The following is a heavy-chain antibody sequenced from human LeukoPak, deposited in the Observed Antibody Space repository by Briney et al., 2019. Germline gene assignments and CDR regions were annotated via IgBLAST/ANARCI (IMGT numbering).Heavy chain of an antibody. CDR1: GGTFSSYA. J-gene: IGHJ4*02. V-gene: IGHV1-69*01. CDR2: IIPIFGTA. D-gene: IGHD5-18*01. Sequence: SVKVSCKASGGTFSSYAISWVRQAPGQGLEWMGGIIPIFGTASYAQKFQGRVTITADESTSTAYMELSSLRSEDTAVYYCARRGGYSYGYLDYWGQGTLVTVSS. CDR3: ARRGGYSYGYLDY.